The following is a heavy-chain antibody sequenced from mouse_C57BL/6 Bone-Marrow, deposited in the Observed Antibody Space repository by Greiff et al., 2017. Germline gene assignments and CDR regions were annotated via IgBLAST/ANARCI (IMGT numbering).Heavy chain of an antibody. V-gene: IGHV5-4*01. Sequence: EVKVVESGGGLVKPGGSLKLSCAASGFTFSSYAMSWVRQTPEKRLEWVATISDGGGYTYYTDNVKGRFTISRDNAKNNLYLQMSHLKSEDTAMYYCARDLDYGSSGWFAYWGQGTLVTVSA. D-gene: IGHD1-1*01. CDR2: ISDGGGYT. CDR3: ARDLDYGSSGWFAY. J-gene: IGHJ3*01. CDR1: GFTFSSYA.